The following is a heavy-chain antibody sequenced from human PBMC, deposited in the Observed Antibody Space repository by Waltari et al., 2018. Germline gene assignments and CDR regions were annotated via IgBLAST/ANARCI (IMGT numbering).Heavy chain of an antibody. J-gene: IGHJ6*02. V-gene: IGHV4-59*01. D-gene: IGHD4-4*01. CDR1: GGPISSYY. Sequence: QVQLQESGPGLVKPSETLSLTCTVSGGPISSYYWSWIRQPPGKGLEWIGYIYYSGSTNYNPSLKSRVTISVDTSKNQFSLKLSSVTAADTAVYYCARTMYSNYYYYDMDVWGQGTTVTVSS. CDR3: ARTMYSNYYYYDMDV. CDR2: IYYSGST.